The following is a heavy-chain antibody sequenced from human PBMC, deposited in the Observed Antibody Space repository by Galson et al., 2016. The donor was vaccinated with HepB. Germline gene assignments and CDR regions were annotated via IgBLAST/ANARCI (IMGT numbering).Heavy chain of an antibody. V-gene: IGHV3-33*01. CDR2: IWFDGSNK. Sequence: SLRLSCATSGFTFSSYGMHWVRQAPGKGLEWVAVIWFDGSNKWYGDSVKGRFTSSRDNSRNILYLQMNSLRAEDTAVYYCARAREVRGEGYCGMDVWGQGTTVTVSS. CDR1: GFTFSSYG. J-gene: IGHJ6*02. D-gene: IGHD3-10*01. CDR3: ARAREVRGEGYCGMDV.